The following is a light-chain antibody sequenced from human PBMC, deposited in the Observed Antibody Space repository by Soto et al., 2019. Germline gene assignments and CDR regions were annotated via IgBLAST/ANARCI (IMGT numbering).Light chain of an antibody. CDR1: QSVASRN. V-gene: IGKV3-20*01. Sequence: EIVLTQSPGTLSLSPGERATLSCRASQSVASRNLAWYKQRSGQAPRLLIYGTSSRAIHTPDRFSGSGSGTDFTLTISDLEPEDFAVYFCQHFGNPLWTFGQGTKVDSK. J-gene: IGKJ1*01. CDR2: GTS. CDR3: QHFGNPLWT.